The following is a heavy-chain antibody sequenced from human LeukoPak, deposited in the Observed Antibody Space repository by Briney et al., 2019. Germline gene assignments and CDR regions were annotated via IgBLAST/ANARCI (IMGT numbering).Heavy chain of an antibody. CDR2: IYYSGST. J-gene: IGHJ5*02. CDR3: ARGRMLWLEDWFDP. Sequence: SETLSLTCTVSGGSVSSGSYYWSWIRQPPGKGLEWIGYIYYSGSTYYNPSLKSRVTISVDTSKNQFSLKLSSVTAADTAVYYCARGRMLWLEDWFDPWGQGALVTVSS. V-gene: IGHV4-30-4*01. CDR1: GGSVSSGSYY. D-gene: IGHD5-18*01.